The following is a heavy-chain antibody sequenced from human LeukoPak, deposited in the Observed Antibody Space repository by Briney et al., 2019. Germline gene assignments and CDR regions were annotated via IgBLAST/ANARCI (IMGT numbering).Heavy chain of an antibody. V-gene: IGHV3-33*01. D-gene: IGHD3-22*01. CDR2: IWYDGSNR. J-gene: IGHJ3*02. CDR1: GFTFSSYG. CDR3: ASSDYYDSSNAFDI. Sequence: PGGSLRLSCAASGFTFSSYGMHWVRQAPGKGLEWVAVIWYDGSNRYYADSVKGRFTISRDNSKNTLYLQMNSLRAEDTAVYHCASSDYYDSSNAFDIWGQGTMVTVSS.